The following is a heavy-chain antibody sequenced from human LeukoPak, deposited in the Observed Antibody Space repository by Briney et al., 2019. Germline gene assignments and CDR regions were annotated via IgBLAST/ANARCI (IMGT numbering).Heavy chain of an antibody. CDR3: ARDPSWGGTNFDY. J-gene: IGHJ4*02. Sequence: PGGSLRLSCATSGFTFSDFYMTWIRQAPGKGLEWVSYIGGSGSAIFYADSVKGRFTISRDNAKNSLYLQMNNLRDEDTAVYYCARDPSWGGTNFDYWGQGALVTVSS. D-gene: IGHD1-1*01. CDR1: GFTFSDFY. V-gene: IGHV3-11*01. CDR2: IGGSGSAI.